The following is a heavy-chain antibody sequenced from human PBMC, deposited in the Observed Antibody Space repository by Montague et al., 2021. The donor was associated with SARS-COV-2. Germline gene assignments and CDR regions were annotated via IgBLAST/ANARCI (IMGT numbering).Heavy chain of an antibody. V-gene: IGHV6-1*01. CDR2: TYYRSKWYN. Sequence: CAISGDSVSSNSATWNWIRQSPSRGLEWLGRTYYRSKWYNDYALSVKSRITIDPDTSKNQFSLHLNSVTLEDTAVYYCARSVVASSSSCPIPPHFDYWGQGTLVTVSS. CDR3: ARSVVASSSSCPIPPHFDY. CDR1: GDSVSSNSAT. D-gene: IGHD6-13*01. J-gene: IGHJ4*02.